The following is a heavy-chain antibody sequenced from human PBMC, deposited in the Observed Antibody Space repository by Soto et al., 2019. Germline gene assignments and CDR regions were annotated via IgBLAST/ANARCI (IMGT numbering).Heavy chain of an antibody. D-gene: IGHD1-1*01. Sequence: GPGPRRSSETLSLTCNVSGGSISNYYWNWIRQPPGKRLEWIGYISDSGSTKYNPSLMSRVTISADMSKNQVSLKVKSVAAADTAIYYCARARLVGLTTWDYFDYWGQGTLDTVSS. CDR1: GGSISNYY. CDR2: ISDSGST. J-gene: IGHJ4*02. CDR3: ARARLVGLTTWDYFDY. V-gene: IGHV4-59*13.